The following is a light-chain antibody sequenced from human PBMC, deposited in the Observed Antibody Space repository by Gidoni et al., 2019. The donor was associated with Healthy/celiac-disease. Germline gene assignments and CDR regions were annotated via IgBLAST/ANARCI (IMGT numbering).Light chain of an antibody. J-gene: IGKJ4*01. Sequence: DIQMNQSPSSLSASVGDRVTITCRARQSISSYLNWYQQKPGKAPKLLIYAASSLQSGVPSRFSGSGSGTDFTLTISSLQPEDFATYYCQQSYSTLTFGGGTKVEIK. V-gene: IGKV1-39*01. CDR2: AAS. CDR1: QSISSY. CDR3: QQSYSTLT.